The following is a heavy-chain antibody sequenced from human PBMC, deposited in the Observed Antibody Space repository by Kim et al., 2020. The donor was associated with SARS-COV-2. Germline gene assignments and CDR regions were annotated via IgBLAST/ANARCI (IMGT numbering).Heavy chain of an antibody. CDR2: MNPNSGNT. Sequence: ASVKVSCKASGYTFTSYDINWARQATGQGLAWMGWMNPNSGNTGYAQKFQGRVTMTRNTSISTAYMELSSLRSEDTAVYYCARGHLKSIVVVIAPRPYYYYMDVWGKGTTVTVSS. CDR3: ARGHLKSIVVVIAPRPYYYYMDV. CDR1: GYTFTSYD. V-gene: IGHV1-8*01. J-gene: IGHJ6*03. D-gene: IGHD2-21*01.